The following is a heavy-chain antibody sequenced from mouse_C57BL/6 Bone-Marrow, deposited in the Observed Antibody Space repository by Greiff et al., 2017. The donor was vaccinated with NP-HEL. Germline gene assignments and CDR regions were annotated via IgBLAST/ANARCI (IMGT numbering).Heavy chain of an antibody. D-gene: IGHD3-1*01. V-gene: IGHV5-16*01. CDR3: ARDWGLRARDY. CDR2: INYDGSST. J-gene: IGHJ4*01. Sequence: EVQLVESEGGLVQPGSSMKLSCTASGFTFSDYYMAWVRQVPEKGLEWVANINYDGSSTYYLDSLKSRFIISRDNAKNILYLQMSSLKSEDTATYYCARDWGLRARDYWGQGTSVTVSS. CDR1: GFTFSDYY.